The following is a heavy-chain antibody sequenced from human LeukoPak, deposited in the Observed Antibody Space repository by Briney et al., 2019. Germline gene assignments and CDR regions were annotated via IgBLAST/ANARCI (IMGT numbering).Heavy chain of an antibody. V-gene: IGHV1-46*01. CDR1: GYTFTSYY. CDR3: AGGIAAAGKTGGYDAFDI. Sequence: ASVKVSCTASGYTFTSYYMHWVRQAPGQGLEWMGIINPSGGSTSYAQKFQGRVTMTRDMSTSTVYMELSSLRSEDTAVYYCAGGIAAAGKTGGYDAFDIWGQGTMVTVSS. J-gene: IGHJ3*02. D-gene: IGHD6-13*01. CDR2: INPSGGST.